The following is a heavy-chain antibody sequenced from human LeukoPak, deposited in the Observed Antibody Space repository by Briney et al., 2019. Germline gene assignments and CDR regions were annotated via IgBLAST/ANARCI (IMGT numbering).Heavy chain of an antibody. CDR3: AGVVPAAARIFDL. V-gene: IGHV4-61*02. CDR2: IYTSGST. Sequence: SETLSLTCTVSGGSISSGSYYWSWIRQPAGKGLEWIGRIYTSGSTNYNPSLKSRVTISVDTSKNQFSLKLSSVTAADTAVYYCAGVVPAAARIFDLWGRGTLVTVSS. J-gene: IGHJ2*01. D-gene: IGHD2-2*01. CDR1: GGSISSGSYY.